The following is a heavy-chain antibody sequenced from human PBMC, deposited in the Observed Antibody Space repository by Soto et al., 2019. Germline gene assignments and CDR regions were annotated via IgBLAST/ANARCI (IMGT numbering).Heavy chain of an antibody. D-gene: IGHD3-3*01. J-gene: IGHJ6*03. CDR1: GFTFSSYA. Sequence: PGGSLRLSCAASGFTFSSYAMSWVRQAPGKGLEWVSAISGSGGSTYYADSVKGRFTISRDNSKNTLYLQMNSLRAEDTAVYYCAKAIFGVDLKRDYYYYMDVWGKGTTVTVSS. CDR3: AKAIFGVDLKRDYYYYMDV. CDR2: ISGSGGST. V-gene: IGHV3-23*01.